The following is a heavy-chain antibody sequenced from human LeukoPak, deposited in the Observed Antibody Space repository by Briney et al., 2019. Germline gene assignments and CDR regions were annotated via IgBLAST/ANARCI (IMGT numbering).Heavy chain of an antibody. Sequence: PSETLSLTCAVYGGSFSGYYWSWIRQPPGKGLEWIGEINHSGSTNYNPSLKSRVTISVDTSKNQFSLKLSSVTAADTAVYYCARLGRPLIAAWGYWGQGTTVTVSS. CDR3: ARLGRPLIAAWGY. D-gene: IGHD6-6*01. CDR2: INHSGST. CDR1: GGSFSGYY. V-gene: IGHV4-34*01. J-gene: IGHJ6*02.